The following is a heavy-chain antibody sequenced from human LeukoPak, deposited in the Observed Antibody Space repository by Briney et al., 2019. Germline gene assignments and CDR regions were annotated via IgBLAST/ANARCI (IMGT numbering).Heavy chain of an antibody. Sequence: GGSLRLSCAASGFTFSSYWMHWVRRAAGKGLVWVSRINTDGSSTSYADSVKGRCTISRDNAKNTLYLQMNSLRAEDTAVYYCARLSPTEAYWGQGTLVTVSS. CDR1: GFTFSSYW. J-gene: IGHJ4*02. V-gene: IGHV3-74*01. D-gene: IGHD4/OR15-4a*01. CDR2: INTDGSST. CDR3: ARLSPTEAY.